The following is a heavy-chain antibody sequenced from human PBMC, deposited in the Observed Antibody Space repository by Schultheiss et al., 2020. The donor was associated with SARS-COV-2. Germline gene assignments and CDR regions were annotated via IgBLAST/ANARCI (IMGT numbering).Heavy chain of an antibody. J-gene: IGHJ3*02. CDR3: AKDIWPRHDAFDI. V-gene: IGHV3-9*01. CDR2: ISWNSGSI. Sequence: GGSLRLSCAASGFTFDDYAMHWVRQAPGKGLEWVSGISWNSGSIGYADSVKGRFTISRDNAKNSLYLQMNSLRAEDTALYYCAKDIWPRHDAFDIWGQGTMVTVSS. CDR1: GFTFDDYA.